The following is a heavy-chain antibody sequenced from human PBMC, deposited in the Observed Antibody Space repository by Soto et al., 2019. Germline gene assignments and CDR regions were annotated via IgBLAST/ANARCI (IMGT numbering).Heavy chain of an antibody. J-gene: IGHJ6*03. Sequence: DVQLLESGGGLVQWGGSLRLSCVTSGFTFSTYGMTWVRRAPGKGLEWVSYGGSGGSRYYAESVKGRFTISRDNSKNTLSLEMNSLRAEHTATYYCVKFRGRAYPYYYMDVWGKGTTVTVSS. D-gene: IGHD3-10*01. V-gene: IGHV3-23*01. CDR3: VKFRGRAYPYYYMDV. CDR1: GFTFSTYG. CDR2: YGGSGGSR.